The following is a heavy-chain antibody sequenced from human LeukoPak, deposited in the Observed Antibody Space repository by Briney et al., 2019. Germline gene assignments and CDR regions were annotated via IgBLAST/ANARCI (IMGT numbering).Heavy chain of an antibody. V-gene: IGHV4-38-2*01. D-gene: IGHD6-13*01. J-gene: IGHJ4*02. CDR3: ARPTPRGSSLVYFDY. Sequence: SETLSLTCAVSGYSISSGYYWGWIRQPPGKGLEWIGSIYHSGSTYYNPSLKSRVTISVDTSKNQFSLKLSSVTAADTAVYYCARPTPRGSSLVYFDYWGQGTRVTVSS. CDR1: GYSISSGYY. CDR2: IYHSGST.